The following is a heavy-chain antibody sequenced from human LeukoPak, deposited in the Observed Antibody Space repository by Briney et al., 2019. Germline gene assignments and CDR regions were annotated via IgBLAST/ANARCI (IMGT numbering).Heavy chain of an antibody. CDR3: ARAGRTYYDSYDSSGYNWFDP. CDR1: GYTFTNYG. V-gene: IGHV1-2*02. CDR2: VNPNSGGT. J-gene: IGHJ5*02. D-gene: IGHD3-22*01. Sequence: ASVKVSCKASGYTFTNYGISWVRQAPGQGLEWMGWVNPNSGGTNYAQKFQGRVTMTRDTSISTAYMELSRLRSDDTAVYYCARAGRTYYDSYDSSGYNWFDPWGQGTLVTVSS.